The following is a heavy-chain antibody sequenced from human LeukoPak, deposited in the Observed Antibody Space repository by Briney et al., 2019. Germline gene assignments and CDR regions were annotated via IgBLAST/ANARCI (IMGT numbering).Heavy chain of an antibody. J-gene: IGHJ1*01. CDR2: IKQDGSEK. Sequence: PGGSLRLSCAASGFTFSSYWMSWVRQAPGKGLEWVANIKQDGSEKYYVDSVKGRFTISRDNAKNSLYLQMNSLRAEDTAVYYCARAPMIAARPRYFQHWGQGTLVTVSS. D-gene: IGHD6-6*01. V-gene: IGHV3-7*01. CDR3: ARAPMIAARPRYFQH. CDR1: GFTFSSYW.